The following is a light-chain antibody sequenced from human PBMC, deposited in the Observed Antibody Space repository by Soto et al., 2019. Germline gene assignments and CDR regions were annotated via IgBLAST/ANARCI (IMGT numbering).Light chain of an antibody. CDR1: SSNIGSNY. Sequence: QSVLTQPHSASGTPGQRVTISCSGSSSNIGSNYVYWYQQLPGTAPKLLIYRNNQRPSGVPDRFSGSKSGTSASLAISGLRSEDEADYDCAAWDDSRSVGVFGTGTKLAVL. J-gene: IGLJ2*01. CDR3: AAWDDSRSVGV. V-gene: IGLV1-47*01. CDR2: RNN.